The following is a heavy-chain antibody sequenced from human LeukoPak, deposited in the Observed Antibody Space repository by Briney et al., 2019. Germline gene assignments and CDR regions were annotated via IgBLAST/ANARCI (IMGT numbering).Heavy chain of an antibody. CDR3: ARDPGQPHAGIDY. V-gene: IGHV3-7*01. J-gene: IGHJ4*02. CDR1: GFIFNNYW. Sequence: GGSLRLSCAASGFIFNNYWMSWVRQAPGKGLEWVANIKQGGSEKYYVDSVRGRFTISRDNAKNSLFLQLNDLRVEDTALYYCARDPGQPHAGIDYWGQGTLVSVSS. CDR2: IKQGGSEK. D-gene: IGHD3-10*01.